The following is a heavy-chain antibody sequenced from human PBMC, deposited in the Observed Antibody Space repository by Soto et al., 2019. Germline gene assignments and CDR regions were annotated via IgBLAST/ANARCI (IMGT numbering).Heavy chain of an antibody. Sequence: EVQLVESGGGLVQPGGSLRLSCTASGITLSRYWMTWVRQAPGKGLEWVASIKPDGSSEYYLDSVKGRFTISRDNTKNSLELQANSVRAEDSAMYVCANILNAVTALDYWGQGTLVTVSS. J-gene: IGHJ4*02. D-gene: IGHD2-21*02. V-gene: IGHV3-7*01. CDR3: ANILNAVTALDY. CDR2: IKPDGSSE. CDR1: GITLSRYW.